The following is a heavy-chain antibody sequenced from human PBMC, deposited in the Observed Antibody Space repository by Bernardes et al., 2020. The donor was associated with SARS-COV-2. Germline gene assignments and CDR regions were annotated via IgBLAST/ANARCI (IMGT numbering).Heavy chain of an antibody. CDR3: ARGRTRLDI. Sequence: SPTLSLTCGISGDSVSSNSGAWNWIRQSPSRGLEWLGRTYYRSKWYYDYALSVKSRIAINPDTSKNQFSLQLNSVTPEDTAVYYCARGRTRLDIWGQGTMVTVSS. V-gene: IGHV6-1*01. J-gene: IGHJ3*02. D-gene: IGHD4-17*01. CDR2: TYYRSKWYY. CDR1: GDSVSSNSGA.